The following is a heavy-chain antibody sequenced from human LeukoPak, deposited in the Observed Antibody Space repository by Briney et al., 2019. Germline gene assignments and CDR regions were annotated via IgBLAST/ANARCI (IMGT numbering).Heavy chain of an antibody. V-gene: IGHV3-21*04. D-gene: IGHD5-12*01. Sequence: GGSLRLSCAASGFTFTSYSMNWVRQAPGKGLEWVSTISGGGGSTYYADSVKGRFTISRDNAKNSLYLQMNSLRAEDTAVYYCARVKVATILYFDYWGQGTLVTVSS. CDR3: ARVKVATILYFDY. CDR1: GFTFTSYS. J-gene: IGHJ4*02. CDR2: ISGGGGST.